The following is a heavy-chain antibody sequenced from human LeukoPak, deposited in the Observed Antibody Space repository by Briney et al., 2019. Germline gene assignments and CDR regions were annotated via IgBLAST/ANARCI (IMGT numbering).Heavy chain of an antibody. CDR1: GFTFSSYA. V-gene: IGHV3-30*04. CDR2: ISYDGSDK. CDR3: ARAVYRSGGYYFDY. Sequence: PGGSLRLSCAASGFTFSSYAMQWVPQAPGKGLEWVAVISYDGSDKNYADSVKGRFTISRDNSKNTLYLQMNSLRADDTAVYYCARAVYRSGGYYFDYWGQGTLVIVSS. D-gene: IGHD6-19*01. J-gene: IGHJ4*02.